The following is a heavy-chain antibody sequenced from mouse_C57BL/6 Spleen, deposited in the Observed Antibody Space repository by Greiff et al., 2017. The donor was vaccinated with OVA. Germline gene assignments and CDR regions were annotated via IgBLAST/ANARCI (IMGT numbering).Heavy chain of an antibody. Sequence: QVQLQQPGAELVRPGSSVKLSCKASGYTFTSYWMHWVKQRPIQGLEWIGNIDPSDSETHYNQKFKDKATLTVDKSSSTAYMQLSSLTSEDSAVYYCARTGDYDSDWYFDVWGTGTTVTVSS. V-gene: IGHV1-52*01. CDR1: GYTFTSYW. CDR2: IDPSDSET. CDR3: ARTGDYDSDWYFDV. J-gene: IGHJ1*03. D-gene: IGHD2-4*01.